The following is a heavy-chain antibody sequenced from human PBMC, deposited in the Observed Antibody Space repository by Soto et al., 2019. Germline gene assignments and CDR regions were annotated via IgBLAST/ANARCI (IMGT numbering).Heavy chain of an antibody. V-gene: IGHV3-7*01. CDR3: TRYLDF. CDR2: INQDGSEK. Sequence: EVHLVESGGGLVQPGGSLRLSYAASGFTFSTSWMDWVRQTPGKGLEWVANINQDGSEKNYVDSVKGRFTISRDNAKNSLFLQMSSLTAEDSGLYYCTRYLDFWGQGTLVTVSS. J-gene: IGHJ4*02. CDR1: GFTFSTSW.